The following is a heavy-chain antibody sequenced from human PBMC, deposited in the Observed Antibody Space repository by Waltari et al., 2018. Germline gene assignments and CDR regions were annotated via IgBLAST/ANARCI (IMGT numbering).Heavy chain of an antibody. CDR2: RRDDGSDK. CDR3: ANSPVESGATGSVKPWGFDY. J-gene: IGHJ4*02. CDR1: GFSFSTYW. Sequence: EVQLVESGGGLVQPGGSLRLSCKASGFSFSTYWMSWVRKAAGKWLEWVCRRRDDGSDKSYVDSVKCRFTISRDNAKTSLYLQMNSLRAEDTAVYFCANSPVESGATGSVKPWGFDYWGQGNLVTVSS. D-gene: IGHD2-2*01. V-gene: IGHV3-7*01.